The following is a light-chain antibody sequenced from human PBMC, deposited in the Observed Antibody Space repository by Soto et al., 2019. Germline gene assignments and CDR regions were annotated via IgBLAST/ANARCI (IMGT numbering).Light chain of an antibody. V-gene: IGKV3-15*01. CDR2: GAS. CDR3: QQYTNGPPNT. J-gene: IGKJ5*01. CDR1: QSVSTN. Sequence: IGMTQSPDPLSVSPGERATLSCRASQSVSTNLAWYQQTLGQAPRLLIYGASTRATGISPRFSGSGSRTESTLTISSLQSEDFAVYYCQQYTNGPPNTFGQGTRLEIK.